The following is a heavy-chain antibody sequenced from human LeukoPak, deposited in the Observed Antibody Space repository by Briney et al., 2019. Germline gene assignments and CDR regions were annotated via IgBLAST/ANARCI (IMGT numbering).Heavy chain of an antibody. CDR2: INSEGTTA. D-gene: IGHD3-22*01. V-gene: IGHV3-74*01. CDR3: ARDMDEYDSSGYSDTLDY. Sequence: GGSLRLSCAASGFTFSSYSMNWVRQAPGKGLEWLSRINSEGTTATYADSVRGRFTISRDNAKNTLYLRLNSLRTEDTALYYCARDMDEYDSSGYSDTLDYWGQGTPVTVSS. J-gene: IGHJ4*02. CDR1: GFTFSSYS.